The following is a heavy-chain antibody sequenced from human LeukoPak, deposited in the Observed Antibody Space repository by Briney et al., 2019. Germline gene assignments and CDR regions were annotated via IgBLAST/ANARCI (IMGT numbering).Heavy chain of an antibody. J-gene: IGHJ3*02. Sequence: ASVKVSCKASGYTFTGYHVHWVRQAPGQGLEWVGRINPNSGVTNYAQKFQGRVTMTRHTSITTAHMELSRLRSDDTAVYYCAREGGAKDAFDIWGQGTMVTVSS. CDR1: GYTFTGYH. CDR3: AREGGAKDAFDI. V-gene: IGHV1-2*06. CDR2: INPNSGVT. D-gene: IGHD1-26*01.